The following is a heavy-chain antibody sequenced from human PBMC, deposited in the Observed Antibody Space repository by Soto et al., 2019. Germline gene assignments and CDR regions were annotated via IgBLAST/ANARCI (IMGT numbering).Heavy chain of an antibody. J-gene: IGHJ6*02. D-gene: IGHD2-15*01. CDR3: VSGGVDYYYYYGMDV. V-gene: IGHV1-69*13. CDR2: IIPIFGTA. Sequence: SVKVSCKASGGTFSSYAISWVRQAPGQGLEWMGGIIPIFGTANYAQKFQGRVTITADESTSTAYMELSSLRSEDTAVYYCVSGGVDYYYYYGMDVWGQGTTVTGS. CDR1: GGTFSSYA.